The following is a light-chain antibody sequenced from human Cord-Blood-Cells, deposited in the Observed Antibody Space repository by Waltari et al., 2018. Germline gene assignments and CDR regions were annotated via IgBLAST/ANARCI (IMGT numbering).Light chain of an antibody. CDR1: SSDLVCSNY. Sequence: SAPTPPPSASGSPGQSVTTSSTGTSSDLVCSNYFPWYQQHPGTAPQLMLYEVIKRPSGVPDRFSGSKSGNTASLTVSGLQAEDEADYYCSSYAGSNNVVFGGGTKLTVL. CDR2: EVI. J-gene: IGLJ2*01. CDR3: SSYAGSNNVV. V-gene: IGLV2-8*01.